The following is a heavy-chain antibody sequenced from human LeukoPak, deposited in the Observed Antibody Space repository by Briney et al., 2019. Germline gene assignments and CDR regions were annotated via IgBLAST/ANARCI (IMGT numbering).Heavy chain of an antibody. CDR3: ATDGRAYYYGSGSRGGMDV. Sequence: ASVKVSCEVSGYTLTELSMHWVRQAPGKGLEWMGGFDPEDGETIYAQKFQGRVTMTEDTSTDTAYMELSSLRSEDTAVYYCATDGRAYYYGSGSRGGMDVWGKGTTVTVPS. J-gene: IGHJ6*04. CDR1: GYTLTELS. D-gene: IGHD3-10*01. CDR2: FDPEDGET. V-gene: IGHV1-24*01.